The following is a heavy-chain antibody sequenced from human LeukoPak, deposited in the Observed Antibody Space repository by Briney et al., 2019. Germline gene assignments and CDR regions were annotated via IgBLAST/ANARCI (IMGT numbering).Heavy chain of an antibody. CDR1: GFTFSSYS. D-gene: IGHD3-10*01. CDR3: ARDFDYYGSGSYYSLDY. V-gene: IGHV3-21*01. CDR2: ISSSSSYI. J-gene: IGHJ4*02. Sequence: GGSLRLSCAASGFTFSSYSMNWVRQAPGKGLEWGSAISSSSSYIYYADSVKGRFTISRDNAKNSLYLQMNSLRAEDTAVYYCARDFDYYGSGSYYSLDYWGQGTLVTVSS.